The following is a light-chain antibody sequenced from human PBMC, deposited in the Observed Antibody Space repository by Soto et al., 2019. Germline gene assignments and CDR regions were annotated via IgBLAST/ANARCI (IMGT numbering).Light chain of an antibody. V-gene: IGLV2-8*01. CDR2: EVS. CDR3: SSYAGANSVV. Sequence: QSALTQPPSASGYPGQSVTISCTGMSSDVGGYNYVSWYQQHPGKAPKLMIYEVSKRPSGVPDRFSGSKSGNTASLTVSGLQAEDEADYYCSSYAGANSVVFGGGTKLTVL. CDR1: SSDVGGYNY. J-gene: IGLJ2*01.